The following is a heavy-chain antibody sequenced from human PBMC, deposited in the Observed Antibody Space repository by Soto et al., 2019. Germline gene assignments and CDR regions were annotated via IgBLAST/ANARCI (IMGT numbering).Heavy chain of an antibody. CDR1: GGSISSSLYY. J-gene: IGHJ4*02. CDR3: AALEYSYGYPDY. D-gene: IGHD5-18*01. V-gene: IGHV4-39*01. Sequence: QLQLQESGPGLVKPSETLSLICTVSGGSISSSLYYWGWIRQPPGKGLEWIGSIYYSGSTYYNPSLKSRVTISVDTSKNQFSLKLSSVIVADTAVYYCAALEYSYGYPDYWGQGTLVTVSS. CDR2: IYYSGST.